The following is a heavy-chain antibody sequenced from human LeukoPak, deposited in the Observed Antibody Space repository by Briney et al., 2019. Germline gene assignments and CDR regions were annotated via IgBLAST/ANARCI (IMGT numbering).Heavy chain of an antibody. V-gene: IGHV3-7*01. J-gene: IGHJ4*02. CDR3: ARSRSGYYEDY. CDR2: IKQDGSEK. Sequence: GGSLRLSCAASGFTFSSYWMSWVRQAPGKGLEWVANIKQDGSEKYYVDSVKGRFTISRDNAKNSLSLQVNSLRAEDTAVYYCARSRSGYYEDYWGQGTLVTVSS. CDR1: GFTFSSYW. D-gene: IGHD3-22*01.